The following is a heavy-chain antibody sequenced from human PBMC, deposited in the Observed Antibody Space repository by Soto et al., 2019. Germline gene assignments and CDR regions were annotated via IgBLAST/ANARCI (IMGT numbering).Heavy chain of an antibody. CDR3: ARAHPARYCSGGSCYSNWFDP. D-gene: IGHD2-15*01. J-gene: IGHJ5*02. Sequence: SETLSLTCAVSGGSISSGGYSLSCIRQPPWNGLELIGYIYHSGSTYYNPSLKSRVTISVDRSKNQFSLKLSSVTAADTAVYYCARAHPARYCSGGSCYSNWFDPWGQGTLVTVSS. CDR2: IYHSGST. CDR1: GGSISSGGYS. V-gene: IGHV4-30-2*01.